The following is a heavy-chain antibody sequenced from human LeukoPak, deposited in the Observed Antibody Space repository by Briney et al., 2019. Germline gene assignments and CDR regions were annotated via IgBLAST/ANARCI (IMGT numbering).Heavy chain of an antibody. J-gene: IGHJ4*02. Sequence: SETLSLTCTVSGYSIRSGYYWGWIRQPPGKGLEWIGSIYHSGSTYYNPSLKSRVTISVDTSKNQFSLKLSSVTAADTAVYYCARDLTMAIYYFDYWGQGTLVTVSS. D-gene: IGHD5-24*01. CDR3: ARDLTMAIYYFDY. CDR1: GYSIRSGYY. V-gene: IGHV4-38-2*02. CDR2: IYHSGST.